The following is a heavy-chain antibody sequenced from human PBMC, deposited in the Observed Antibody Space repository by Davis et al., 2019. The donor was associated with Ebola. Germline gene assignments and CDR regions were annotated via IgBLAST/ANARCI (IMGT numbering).Heavy chain of an antibody. CDR3: ARIQHVLTMIVVVISYYFDY. Sequence: GESLKISCAASGFTFSSYAMHWVRQAPGKGLEWVAVISYDGSNKYYADSVKGRFTISRDNSKNTLYLQMNSLRAEDTAVYYCARIQHVLTMIVVVISYYFDYWGQGTLVTVSS. V-gene: IGHV3-30-3*01. J-gene: IGHJ4*02. CDR2: ISYDGSNK. CDR1: GFTFSSYA. D-gene: IGHD3-22*01.